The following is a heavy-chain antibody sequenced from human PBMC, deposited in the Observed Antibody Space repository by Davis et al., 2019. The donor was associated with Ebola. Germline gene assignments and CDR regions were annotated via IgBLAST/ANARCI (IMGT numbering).Heavy chain of an antibody. J-gene: IGHJ5*02. V-gene: IGHV1-69*04. Sequence: AASVKVSCKASGGTFSSYAISWVRQAPGQGLEWMGRIIPILGIANYAQKFQGRVSIIRDTSASTAYMELSSLRSEDTAVYYCARGRTVAGTRGLSWFDPWGQGTLVTVSS. CDR1: GGTFSSYA. CDR2: IIPILGIA. D-gene: IGHD6-19*01. CDR3: ARGRTVAGTRGLSWFDP.